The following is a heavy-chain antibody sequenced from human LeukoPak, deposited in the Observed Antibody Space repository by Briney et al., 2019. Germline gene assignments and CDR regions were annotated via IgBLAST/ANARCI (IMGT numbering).Heavy chain of an antibody. V-gene: IGHV4-31*03. J-gene: IGHJ4*02. CDR3: ARTRLSDSSGT. CDR1: GGSISSGGYY. Sequence: PSETLSLTCTVSGGSISSGGYYWRWVRQHPGKGLEWIGYIYYSGSTYYNPSLKSRVTISVDTSKNQFSLKLSSVTAADTAVYYCARTRLSDSSGTWGQGTLVTVSS. D-gene: IGHD3-22*01. CDR2: IYYSGST.